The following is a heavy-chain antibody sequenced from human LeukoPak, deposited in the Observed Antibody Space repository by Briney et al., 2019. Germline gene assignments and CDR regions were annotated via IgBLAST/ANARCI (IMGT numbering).Heavy chain of an antibody. CDR1: GGSISSADYY. V-gene: IGHV4-61*08. D-gene: IGHD5-24*01. Sequence: PSETLSLTCTVSGGSISSADYYWSWIRQPPGKGLEWIGYIYYSGSTNYNPSLKSRVTISVDTSKNQFSLKLSSVTAADTAVYYCARELRDGYSRVKYYFDYWGQGTLVTVSS. CDR3: ARELRDGYSRVKYYFDY. J-gene: IGHJ4*02. CDR2: IYYSGST.